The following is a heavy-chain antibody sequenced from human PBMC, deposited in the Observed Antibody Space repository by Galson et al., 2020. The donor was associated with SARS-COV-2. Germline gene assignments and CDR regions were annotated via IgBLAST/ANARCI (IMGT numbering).Heavy chain of an antibody. CDR3: ARSIAAAGSV. Sequence: SETLSLTCAVYGGSFSGYYWSWIRQPPGKGLEWIGEINHSGSTNYNPSLKSRVTISVDTSKNQFSLKLSSVTAADTAVYYCARSIAAAGSVWGQGTLVTVSS. CDR1: GGSFSGYY. D-gene: IGHD6-13*01. CDR2: INHSGST. J-gene: IGHJ4*02. V-gene: IGHV4-34*01.